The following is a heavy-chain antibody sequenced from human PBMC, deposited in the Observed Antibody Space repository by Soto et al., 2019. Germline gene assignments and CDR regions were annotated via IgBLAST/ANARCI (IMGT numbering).Heavy chain of an antibody. CDR2: IVGNGANT. J-gene: IGHJ4*02. V-gene: IGHV3-23*01. D-gene: IGHD2-15*01. CDR3: AGSPNYSVDYGAF. CDR1: GFTFSSCA. Sequence: EVQLLDAGGGLVQRGGSLRLSCAASGFTFSSCAMSWVRQAPGKGLEWVSGIVGNGANTYYTDSVRGRFTISRDNSKNTLYLKMNSLRAEDTAVYYCAGSPNYSVDYGAFWGQGTLVTVSS.